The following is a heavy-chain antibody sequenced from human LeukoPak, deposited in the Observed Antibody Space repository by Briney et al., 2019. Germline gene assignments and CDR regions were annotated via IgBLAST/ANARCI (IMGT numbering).Heavy chain of an antibody. CDR1: GASMSNYY. J-gene: IGHJ3*02. Sequence: NPSETLSLTCNVSGASMSNYYWVWIRQPPGKGLEWIGYIYYSGSTNYNPSLKSRVTISVDTSKNQFSLKLSSVTAADTAVYYCARVGRYCSSTSCPRGAFDIWGQGTMVTVSS. CDR3: ARVGRYCSSTSCPRGAFDI. D-gene: IGHD2-2*01. CDR2: IYYSGST. V-gene: IGHV4-59*01.